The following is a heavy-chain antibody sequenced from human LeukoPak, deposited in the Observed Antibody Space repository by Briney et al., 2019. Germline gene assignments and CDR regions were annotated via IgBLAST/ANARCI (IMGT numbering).Heavy chain of an antibody. CDR1: GFTFNSYA. D-gene: IGHD3-22*01. J-gene: IGHJ4*02. CDR3: AKDHAVSSYYYDSSGYYSPEYFDY. Sequence: PGGSLRLSCAASGFTFNSYAMSWVRQAPGKGLEWVSAISGSGGSTYYADSVKGRFTISRDNSKNTLYLQMNSLRAEDTAVYYCAKDHAVSSYYYDSSGYYSPEYFDYWGQGTLVTVSS. V-gene: IGHV3-23*01. CDR2: ISGSGGST.